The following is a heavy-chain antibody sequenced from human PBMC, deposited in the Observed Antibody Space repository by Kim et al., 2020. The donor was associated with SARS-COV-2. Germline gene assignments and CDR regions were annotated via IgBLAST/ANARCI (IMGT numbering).Heavy chain of an antibody. CDR1: GFTFSSYA. CDR3: AKDGDSSSWSSYYYGMDV. V-gene: IGHV3-30-3*01. CDR2: ISYDGSNK. D-gene: IGHD6-6*01. J-gene: IGHJ6*02. Sequence: GGSLRLSCAASGFTFSSYAMHWVRQAPGKGLEWVAVISYDGSNKYYADSVKGRFTISRDNSKNTLYLQMNSLRAEDTAVYYCAKDGDSSSWSSYYYGMDVWGQGTTVTVSS.